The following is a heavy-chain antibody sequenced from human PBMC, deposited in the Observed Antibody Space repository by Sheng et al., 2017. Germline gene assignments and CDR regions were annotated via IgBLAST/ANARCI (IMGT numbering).Heavy chain of an antibody. Sequence: EVQLLESGGGLVQPGGSLRLSCAASGFTFSSYAMSWVRQAPGKGLEWVSAISGSGGSTYYADSVKGRFTISRDNSKNTLYLQMNSLRAEDTAVYYCAKDDNHSSGWYPKVASDYFDYWGQGTLVTVSS. J-gene: IGHJ4*02. V-gene: IGHV3-23*01. CDR2: ISGSGGST. CDR3: AKDDNHSSGWYPKVASDYFDY. CDR1: GFTFSSYA. D-gene: IGHD6-19*01.